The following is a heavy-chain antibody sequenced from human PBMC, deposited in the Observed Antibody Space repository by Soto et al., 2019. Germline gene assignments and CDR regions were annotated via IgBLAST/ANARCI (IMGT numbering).Heavy chain of an antibody. V-gene: IGHV4-31*03. J-gene: IGHJ2*01. Sequence: QVQLQESGPGLVKPSQTLSLTCSVSGASIRGGGYYWSWIRQTPGKGLEWIGYIYYSGTTYYNPSLKSRVTMSVDMSKNQFSLKLSSVTAADTAVYHCARGGPGDEYFDLWGRGTLVTVSS. CDR1: GASIRGGGYY. D-gene: IGHD3-10*01. CDR2: IYYSGTT. CDR3: ARGGPGDEYFDL.